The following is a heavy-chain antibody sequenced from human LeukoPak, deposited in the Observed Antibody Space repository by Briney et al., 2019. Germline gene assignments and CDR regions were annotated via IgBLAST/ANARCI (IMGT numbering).Heavy chain of an antibody. V-gene: IGHV3-48*02. CDR2: ISGYRSTI. Sequence: GVSVRLSCAASGFTFSSYSMNWVRQAPGKGLEWVSYISGYRSTIYYADSVKGRFTISRDNAKNSLYLQMNSLRDEDTAVYYCARDTAYYYGSGTAAVDYWGQGTLVTVSA. D-gene: IGHD3-10*01. J-gene: IGHJ4*02. CDR3: ARDTAYYYGSGTAAVDY. CDR1: GFTFSSYS.